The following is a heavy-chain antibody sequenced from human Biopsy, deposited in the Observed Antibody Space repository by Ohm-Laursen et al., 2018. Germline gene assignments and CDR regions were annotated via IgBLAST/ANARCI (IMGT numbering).Heavy chain of an antibody. D-gene: IGHD4-17*01. CDR2: ISWNSDDI. V-gene: IGHV3-9*01. CDR1: GFTFDDYA. Sequence: SLRLSCAAPGFTFDDYAMHCVRQVPGKGLAWVSGISWNSDDIGYADSVKGRFTISRDNARNALHLQMNSLRTEDTALYYCAKDLGLNYSDRFLFYYGMDVWGRGTTVTVSS. CDR3: AKDLGLNYSDRFLFYYGMDV. J-gene: IGHJ6*02.